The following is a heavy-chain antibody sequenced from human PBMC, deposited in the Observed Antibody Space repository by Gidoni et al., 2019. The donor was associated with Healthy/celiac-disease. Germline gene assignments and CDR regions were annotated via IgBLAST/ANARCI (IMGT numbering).Heavy chain of an antibody. V-gene: IGHV3-23*01. D-gene: IGHD4-17*01. J-gene: IGHJ6*02. Sequence: EVPLLESGGGLVQPGGSLTLSCAASGFTFSSYAMSWVRQAPGKGLEWVAAISGSGGSTYYADSVKGRFTISRDNSKNTLYLQMNSLRAEDTAVYDCAKDPRSTVTPPYMDVWGQGTTVTVSS. CDR2: ISGSGGST. CDR3: AKDPRSTVTPPYMDV. CDR1: GFTFSSYA.